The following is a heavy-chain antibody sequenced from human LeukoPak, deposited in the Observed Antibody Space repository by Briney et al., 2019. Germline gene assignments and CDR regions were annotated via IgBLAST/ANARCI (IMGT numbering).Heavy chain of an antibody. Sequence: PGGSLRLSCAACGFTVSSNYMSWVRQAPGKGLEWVSVIYSGGSTCYADSVKGRITISRDNSKNTLYLQMNSLRAEDTAVYYCARQNDYGDYMPIDYWGQGTLVTVSS. CDR3: ARQNDYGDYMPIDY. V-gene: IGHV3-66*04. CDR2: IYSGGST. CDR1: GFTVSSNY. D-gene: IGHD4-17*01. J-gene: IGHJ4*02.